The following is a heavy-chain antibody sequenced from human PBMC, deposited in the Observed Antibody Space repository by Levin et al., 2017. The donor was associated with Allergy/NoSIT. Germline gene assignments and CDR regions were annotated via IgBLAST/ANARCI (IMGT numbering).Heavy chain of an antibody. D-gene: IGHD6-19*01. Sequence: PGGSLRLSCVGSGFTFSRYAMSWVRQAPGRGLEWVASVNNGGNAYYGDSVKGRFTVSRDNSRNTLDLRMDSLRDDDTASYYCAKEHPSSGWPACDYWGQGTRVSVSS. CDR2: VNNGGNA. J-gene: IGHJ4*02. V-gene: IGHV3-23*01. CDR1: GFTFSRYA. CDR3: AKEHPSSGWPACDY.